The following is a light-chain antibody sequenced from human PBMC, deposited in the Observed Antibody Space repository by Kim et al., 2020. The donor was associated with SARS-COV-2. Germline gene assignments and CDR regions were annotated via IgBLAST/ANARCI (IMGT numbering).Light chain of an antibody. CDR1: QSISRY. CDR3: QQSYSDPYS. CDR2: AAS. V-gene: IGKV1-39*01. Sequence: DIQMTQSPSFLSASVGDRVTITCRASQSISRYLNWYQHEPGKVPKLLIYAASNLQSGVPSRFSGSASGTDFTLTISSLQREGFATYYCQQSYSDPYSFGQGTKLEI. J-gene: IGKJ2*03.